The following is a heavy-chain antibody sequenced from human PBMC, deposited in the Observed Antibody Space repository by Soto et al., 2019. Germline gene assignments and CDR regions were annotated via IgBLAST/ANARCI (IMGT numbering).Heavy chain of an antibody. CDR2: ISAYNGNT. CDR3: AGGVQHYYYYMAV. D-gene: IGHD1-1*01. J-gene: IGHJ6*03. Sequence: ASVKVSCKASGYTFTSYGISWVRQAPGQGLEWMGWISAYNGNTNYAQKLQGRITMTTDTSISTAYMELSSLRSEDTAVFYCAGGVQHYYYYMAVGGKGSSDTVSS. V-gene: IGHV1-18*01. CDR1: GYTFTSYG.